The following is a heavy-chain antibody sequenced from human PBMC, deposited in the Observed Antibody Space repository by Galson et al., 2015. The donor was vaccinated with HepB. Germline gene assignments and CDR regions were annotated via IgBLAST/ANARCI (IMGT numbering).Heavy chain of an antibody. J-gene: IGHJ4*02. V-gene: IGHV3-72*01. CDR3: ARGNYYYDSSGYYYFDY. D-gene: IGHD3-22*01. CDR2: TRNKANSYTT. CDR1: GFTFSDHY. Sequence: SLRLSCAASGFTFSDHYMDWVRQAPGKGLEWVGRTRNKANSYTTEYAASVKGRFTISRDDSKNSLYLQMNSLKTEDTAVYYCARGNYYYDSSGYYYFDYWGQGTLVTVSS.